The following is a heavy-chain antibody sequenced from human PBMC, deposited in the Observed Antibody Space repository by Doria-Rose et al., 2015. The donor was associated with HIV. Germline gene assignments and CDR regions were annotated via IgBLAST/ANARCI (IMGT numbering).Heavy chain of an antibody. CDR3: ARGGNGRPFDN. V-gene: IGHV3-7*03. J-gene: IGHJ4*02. D-gene: IGHD2-8*01. CDR2: IKQDGSEK. Sequence: GLVQPGGSLRLSCAASGFTFSNYWMKWVRQAPGKGLEWVANIKQDGSEKYYVDSVKGRFTISRDNAKNSLYLQMNSLRAEETAVYYCARGGNGRPFDNWGQGTLVTVSS. CDR1: GFTFSNYW.